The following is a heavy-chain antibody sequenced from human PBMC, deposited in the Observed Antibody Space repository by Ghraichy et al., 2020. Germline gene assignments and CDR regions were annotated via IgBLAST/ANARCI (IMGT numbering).Heavy chain of an antibody. CDR3: AKSWGYCSAATCPSYNWFDP. V-gene: IGHV3-9*01. CDR2: ISWNSGSI. Sequence: GGSLRLSCAASGFTFDDYAMHWVRQAPGKGLEWVSGISWNSGSIGYADSVKGRFTISRDNAKNYLYLQMNSLRADDTAVYYCAKSWGYCSAATCPSYNWFDPWGQGTLVTVPS. D-gene: IGHD2-15*01. J-gene: IGHJ5*02. CDR1: GFTFDDYA.